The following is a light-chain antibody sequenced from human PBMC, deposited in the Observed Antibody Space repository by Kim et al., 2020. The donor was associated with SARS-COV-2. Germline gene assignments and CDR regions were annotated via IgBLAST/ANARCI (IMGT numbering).Light chain of an antibody. CDR3: QQYITYPYT. J-gene: IGKJ2*01. Sequence: YVGNRITITCRASQSISIWLAWHQQKPGKAPKVLIYKASNLGSGVPSRFSGSGSGTEFTLAISSLHPDDFATYYCQQYITYPYTFGQGTKLEI. V-gene: IGKV1-5*03. CDR2: KAS. CDR1: QSISIW.